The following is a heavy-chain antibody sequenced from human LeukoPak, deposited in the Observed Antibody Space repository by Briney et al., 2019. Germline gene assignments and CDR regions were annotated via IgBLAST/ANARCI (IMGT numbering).Heavy chain of an antibody. D-gene: IGHD2-2*02. CDR3: AKDPGCSSTNCYTGYFDY. CDR1: GFTFNNYW. Sequence: GGSLRLSCAASGFTFNNYWMHWVRQAPGKGLEWVANIKQDGSEKYYVDSVKGRFTISRDNAKNSLYLQMNSLRAEDTAVYYCAKDPGCSSTNCYTGYFDYWGQGTLVTVSS. CDR2: IKQDGSEK. J-gene: IGHJ4*02. V-gene: IGHV3-7*03.